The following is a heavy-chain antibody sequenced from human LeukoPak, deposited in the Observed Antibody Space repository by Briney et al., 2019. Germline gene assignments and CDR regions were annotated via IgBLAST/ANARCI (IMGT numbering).Heavy chain of an antibody. CDR2: ISAYNGNT. Sequence: ASVKVSCKASGYTYTSYGLSWVRQAPGQGLEWMGWISAYNGNTNYAQKLQGRVTMTTDTSTSTAYMELRSLRSDDTAVYYCARDRYGSGSSYNWFAPCGQGTLVTVSS. J-gene: IGHJ5*02. CDR1: GYTYTSYG. D-gene: IGHD3-10*01. V-gene: IGHV1-18*01. CDR3: ARDRYGSGSSYNWFAP.